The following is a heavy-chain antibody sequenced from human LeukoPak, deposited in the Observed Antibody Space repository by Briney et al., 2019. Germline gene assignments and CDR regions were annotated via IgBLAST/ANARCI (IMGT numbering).Heavy chain of an antibody. J-gene: IGHJ4*02. V-gene: IGHV4-59*12. CDR1: RGSISSYY. CDR2: IYYSGST. Sequence: PSGTLSLTCTVSRGSISSYYWSWIRQPPGKGLEWIGYIYYSGSTYYNPSLKGRVTISVDTSKNQFSLKLSSVTAADTAVYYCARGSRWYQTNFDYWGLGTLVIVSS. D-gene: IGHD6-13*01. CDR3: ARGSRWYQTNFDY.